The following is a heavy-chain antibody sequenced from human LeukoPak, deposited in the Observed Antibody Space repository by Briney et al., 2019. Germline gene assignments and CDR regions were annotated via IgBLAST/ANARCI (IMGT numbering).Heavy chain of an antibody. CDR3: ATPNNIDALDI. V-gene: IGHV1-46*01. CDR2: IGPSGAST. CDR1: GYTLTSYY. Sequence: ASVKVSCKASGYTLTSYYMHWVRQAPGQGLEWMGIIGPSGASTSYAQKFQGRVTMTRDTSTSAVYMELSSLRSEDTAVYYCATPNNIDALDIWGQGTMVTVSS. J-gene: IGHJ3*02. D-gene: IGHD1-14*01.